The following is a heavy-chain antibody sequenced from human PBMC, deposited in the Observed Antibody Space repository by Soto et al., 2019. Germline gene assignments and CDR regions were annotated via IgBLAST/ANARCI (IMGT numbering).Heavy chain of an antibody. V-gene: IGHV4-4*07. CDR1: GDSISSYY. CDR3: ARYSSNWFQTEGMDV. J-gene: IGHJ6*02. D-gene: IGHD6-13*01. CDR2: IDASGNS. Sequence: EPLSLTCTVSGDSISSYYWNWIRQPAGKGLEWIGRIDASGNSNYNPSLKSRVTMSVDTSKKQFSLKVTSVTAADTAVYYCARYSSNWFQTEGMDVWGQGTTVTVSS.